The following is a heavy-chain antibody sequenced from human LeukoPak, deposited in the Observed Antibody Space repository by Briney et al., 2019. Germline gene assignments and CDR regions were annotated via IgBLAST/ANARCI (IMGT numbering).Heavy chain of an antibody. D-gene: IGHD2/OR15-2a*01. V-gene: IGHV1-69*04. CDR1: GGTFSSYA. CDR3: AKDGATEFCYSIRCSPRPNWFDP. J-gene: IGHJ5*02. CDR2: IIPILGIA. Sequence: SVKVSCKASGGTFSSYAISWVRQAPGQGLEWMGRIIPILGIANYAQKFQGRVTITADKSTSTAYMELSSLRSEDTAVYYCAKDGATEFCYSIRCSPRPNWFDPWGQGTLVTVSS.